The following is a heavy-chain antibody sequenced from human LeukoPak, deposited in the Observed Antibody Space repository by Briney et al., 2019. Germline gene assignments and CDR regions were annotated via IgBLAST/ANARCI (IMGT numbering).Heavy chain of an antibody. J-gene: IGHJ5*02. CDR3: ARNAVGDLRYPRYCSSTSCANWFDP. D-gene: IGHD2-2*01. V-gene: IGHV4-38-2*02. Sequence: KPSETLSLTCTVSGYSISSGYYWGWIRQPPGKGLEWIGSIYHSGSTYYNPSLKSRVTISVDTSKNQFSLKLSSVTAADTAVYYCARNAVGDLRYPRYCSSTSCANWFDPWGQGTLVTVSS. CDR1: GYSISSGYY. CDR2: IYHSGST.